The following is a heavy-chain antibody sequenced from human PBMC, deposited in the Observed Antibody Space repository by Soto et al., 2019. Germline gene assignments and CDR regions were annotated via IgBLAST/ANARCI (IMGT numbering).Heavy chain of an antibody. D-gene: IGHD2-2*03. Sequence: GSLRLSCAASGFTFSSYAMHWVRQAPGKGLEYVSAISSNGGSTYYANSVKGRFTISRDNSKNTLYLQMGSLRAEDMAVYYCARSFGYCSSTSCYPTQNYFDYWGQGTLVTVSS. CDR1: GFTFSSYA. CDR2: ISSNGGST. V-gene: IGHV3-64*01. CDR3: ARSFGYCSSTSCYPTQNYFDY. J-gene: IGHJ4*02.